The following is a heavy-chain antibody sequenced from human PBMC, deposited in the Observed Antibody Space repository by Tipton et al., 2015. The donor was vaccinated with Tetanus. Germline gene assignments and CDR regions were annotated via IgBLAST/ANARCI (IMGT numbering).Heavy chain of an antibody. Sequence: GSLRLSCAASGFTFSTYGMTWVRQAPGKGLEWVANIKHDGSTKSYVDSVKGRFTISRDNGNNSLCLQMNNLRAEDTAVYYCARVIRRSMIGYGVFDSWGQGTLVAVSS. V-gene: IGHV3-7*03. CDR1: GFTFSTYG. J-gene: IGHJ4*02. CDR3: ARVIRRSMIGYGVFDS. D-gene: IGHD4-17*01. CDR2: IKHDGSTK.